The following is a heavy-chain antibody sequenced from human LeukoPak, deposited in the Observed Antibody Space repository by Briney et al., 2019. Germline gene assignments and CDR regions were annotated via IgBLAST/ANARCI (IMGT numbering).Heavy chain of an antibody. D-gene: IGHD4-23*01. J-gene: IGHJ6*03. CDR3: ARSTVVTLGYYYYYIDV. V-gene: IGHV1-69*05. Sequence: GASVKVSCKASGGTFSSYAISWVRQAPGPGLEWMGGIIPIFGTANYAQKFQGRVTITTDESTSTAYMELSSLRSEDTAVYYCARSTVVTLGYYYYYIDVWGKGTTVTVSS. CDR2: IIPIFGTA. CDR1: GGTFSSYA.